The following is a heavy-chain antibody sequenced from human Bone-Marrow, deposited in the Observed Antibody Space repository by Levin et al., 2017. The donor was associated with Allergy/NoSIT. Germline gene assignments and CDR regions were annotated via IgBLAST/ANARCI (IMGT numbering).Heavy chain of an antibody. CDR1: GFTFSSYA. CDR3: ARPAWGFGGVIVHTPFDY. Sequence: GGSLRLSCAASGFTFSSYAMHWVRQAPGKGLEWVAVISYDGSNKYYADSVKGRFTISRDNSKNTLYLQMNSLRAEDTAVYYCARPAWGFGGVIVHTPFDYWGQGTLVTVSS. J-gene: IGHJ4*02. CDR2: ISYDGSNK. D-gene: IGHD3-16*02. V-gene: IGHV3-30-3*01.